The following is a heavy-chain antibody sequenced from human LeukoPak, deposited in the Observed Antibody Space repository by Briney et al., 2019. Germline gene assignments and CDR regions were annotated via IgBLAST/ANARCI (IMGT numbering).Heavy chain of an antibody. CDR3: AKSVRAGRDGMDV. CDR2: ISCNSASL. CDR1: RFTFDDYA. Sequence: GGSLRLSCAASRFTFDDYAMHWVRQAPGKGVEGGSVISCNSASLAYADSVKGRFTISRDHAKTSLYLQMNSLRAEDPALYYCAKSVRAGRDGMDVWGQATTVTVSS. V-gene: IGHV3-9*01. D-gene: IGHD2-8*02. J-gene: IGHJ6*02.